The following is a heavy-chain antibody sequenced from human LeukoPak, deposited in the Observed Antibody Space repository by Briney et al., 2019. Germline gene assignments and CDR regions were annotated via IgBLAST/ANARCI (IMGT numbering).Heavy chain of an antibody. CDR2: INWNGGST. J-gene: IGHJ4*02. CDR1: GFTFDDYG. CDR3: ARGISVMITFGGANDY. Sequence: PGGSLRLSCAASGFTFDDYGMSWVRQAPGKGLEWVSGINWNGGSTGYADSVKGRFTISRDNAKNSLYLQMNSLRAEDTALYYCARGISVMITFGGANDYWSQGTLVTVSS. D-gene: IGHD3-16*01. V-gene: IGHV3-20*04.